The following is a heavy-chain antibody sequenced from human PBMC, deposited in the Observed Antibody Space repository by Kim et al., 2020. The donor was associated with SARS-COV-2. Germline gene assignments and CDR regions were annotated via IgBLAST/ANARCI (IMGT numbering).Heavy chain of an antibody. CDR2: T. V-gene: IGHV4-30-2*04. CDR3: ARDLQDKADDC. Sequence: THYHPSLKSRVTIAVDTSKNQCSRELSSVSAAEKAVYYCARDLQDKADDCWGQGTLVTVSS. J-gene: IGHJ4*02.